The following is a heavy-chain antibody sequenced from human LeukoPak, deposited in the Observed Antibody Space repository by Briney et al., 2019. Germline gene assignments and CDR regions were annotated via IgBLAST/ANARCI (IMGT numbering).Heavy chain of an antibody. V-gene: IGHV4-34*01. CDR2: INHSGST. Sequence: SETLSLTCTVSGGSISSYYWGWIRQPPGKGLEWIGEINHSGSTNYNPSLKTRVTISLDRSKDQFSLKLTSVTAADTAVYYCTRGKPETVFDSWGRGTLVTVSS. J-gene: IGHJ4*01. CDR1: GGSISSYY. CDR3: TRGKPETVFDS.